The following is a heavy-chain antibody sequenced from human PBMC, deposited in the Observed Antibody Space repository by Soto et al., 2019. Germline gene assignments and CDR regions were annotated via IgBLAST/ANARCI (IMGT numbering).Heavy chain of an antibody. CDR1: GGTINNDDYY. J-gene: IGHJ3*02. V-gene: IGHV4-30-4*01. CDR3: ARLPYDWDAFDI. Sequence: SGSLSLTCSASGGTINNDDYYWSWNRQPPGKGLEWLGYINHSGGAYYNPSLSRRVTISMDASKMLFSLRLSSVTAADTAVYFCARLPYDWDAFDIWGQGTMVTVSS. CDR2: INHSGGA. D-gene: IGHD3-16*01.